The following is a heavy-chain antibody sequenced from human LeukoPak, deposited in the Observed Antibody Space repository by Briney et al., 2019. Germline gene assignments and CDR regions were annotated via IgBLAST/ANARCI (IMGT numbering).Heavy chain of an antibody. Sequence: PSETLSLTCTVSGASVRGNYWNWIRQPAGQGLEWIGLIYSSGSTNYNPSLNSRVTMSVDTSKNQFSLRLTSVTAADTAVYYCARGPMTYYYGSSASPPRLNYYFDSWGLGTLVTVSS. CDR3: ARGPMTYYYGSSASPPRLNYYFDS. CDR1: GASVRGNY. D-gene: IGHD3-22*01. V-gene: IGHV4-4*07. J-gene: IGHJ4*02. CDR2: IYSSGST.